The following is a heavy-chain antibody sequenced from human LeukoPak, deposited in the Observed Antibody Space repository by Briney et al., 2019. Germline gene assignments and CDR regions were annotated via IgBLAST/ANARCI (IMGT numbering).Heavy chain of an antibody. J-gene: IGHJ4*02. Sequence: PGGSLRLSCAASGFTFSSYAMSWVRQAPGKGLEWVSAISGSGGSTYYADSVKGRFTISRDNSKNTLYLQMNSLRAEDTAVYYCAKAEYYDFWSGSYSFDYWGQGTLVTVSS. D-gene: IGHD3-3*01. CDR2: ISGSGGST. V-gene: IGHV3-23*01. CDR1: GFTFSSYA. CDR3: AKAEYYDFWSGSYSFDY.